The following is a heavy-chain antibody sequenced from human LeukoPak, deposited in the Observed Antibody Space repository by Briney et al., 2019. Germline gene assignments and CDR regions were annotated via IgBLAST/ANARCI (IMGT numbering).Heavy chain of an antibody. Sequence: GSSVKVSCKASGGTFSSYAISWVRQAPGQGLEWMGGIIPIFGTANYAQKFQGRVTITADESTSTAYTELSSLRSEDTAVYYCARGYVYGGNKHPLLLANWGQGTLVTVSS. J-gene: IGHJ4*02. CDR2: IIPIFGTA. CDR3: ARGYVYGGNKHPLLLAN. D-gene: IGHD4-23*01. V-gene: IGHV1-69*01. CDR1: GGTFSSYA.